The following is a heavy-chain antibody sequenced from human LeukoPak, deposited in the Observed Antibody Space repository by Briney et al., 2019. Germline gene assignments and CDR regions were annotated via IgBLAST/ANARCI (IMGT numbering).Heavy chain of an antibody. J-gene: IGHJ4*02. CDR3: ARGGNYGDYDGYFDY. D-gene: IGHD4-17*01. CDR2: IYYSGST. Sequence: PSETLSLTCTVSGDSTRSSTYYWDWIRQAPGKGLEWIGSIYYSGSTNYNPSLRSQVTISVDTSKNQFSLKLSSVTAADTAVYYCARGGNYGDYDGYFDYWGQGTLVTVSS. CDR1: GDSTRSSTYY. V-gene: IGHV4-61*05.